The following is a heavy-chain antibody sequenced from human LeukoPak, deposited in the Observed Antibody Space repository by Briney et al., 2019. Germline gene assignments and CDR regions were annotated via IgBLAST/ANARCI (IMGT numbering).Heavy chain of an antibody. V-gene: IGHV4-39*07. Sequence: SETLSLTCTVSGGSISSSSYYWGWIRQPPGKGLEWIGSIYYSGSAYYNPSLKSRVTISVDTSKNQFSLKLSSVTAADTAVYYCATHPLWGEGYWGQGTLVTVSS. CDR3: ATHPLWGEGY. D-gene: IGHD3-10*01. J-gene: IGHJ4*02. CDR2: IYYSGSA. CDR1: GGSISSSSYY.